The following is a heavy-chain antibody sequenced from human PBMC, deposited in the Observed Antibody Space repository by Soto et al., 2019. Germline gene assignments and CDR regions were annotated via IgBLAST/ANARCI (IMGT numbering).Heavy chain of an antibody. V-gene: IGHV3-33*01. CDR2: IWYDGSNK. CDR1: GFTFSSYG. J-gene: IGHJ4*02. D-gene: IGHD2-15*01. CDR3: ARDTRRCSGGSCYPTVPDY. Sequence: GGSLRLSCAASGFTFSSYGMHWVRQAPGKGLEWVAVIWYDGSNKYYADSVKGRFTISRDNTKNTLYLQMNSLRAEDTAVYYCARDTRRCSGGSCYPTVPDYWGQGTLVTVSS.